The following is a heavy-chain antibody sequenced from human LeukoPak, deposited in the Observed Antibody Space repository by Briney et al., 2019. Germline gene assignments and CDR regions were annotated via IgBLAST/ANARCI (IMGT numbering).Heavy chain of an antibody. V-gene: IGHV1-18*04. D-gene: IGHD3-22*01. J-gene: IGHJ4*02. CDR2: ISAYNGNT. CDR1: GYTFTGYY. Sequence: ASVKVSCKASGYTFTGYYINWVRQAPGQGLEWMGWISAYNGNTNYAQKLQGRVTMTTDTSTSTAYMELRSLRSDDTAVYYCARVMGYYYDSSGYSFGYWGQGTLVTVPS. CDR3: ARVMGYYYDSSGYSFGY.